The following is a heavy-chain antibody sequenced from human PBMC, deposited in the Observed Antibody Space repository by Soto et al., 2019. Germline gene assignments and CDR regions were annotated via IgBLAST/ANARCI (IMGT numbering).Heavy chain of an antibody. CDR3: AGGYCSGGSCPEVYGMDV. D-gene: IGHD2-15*01. CDR1: GFTFSSYS. CDR2: ISSSSSTI. J-gene: IGHJ6*02. V-gene: IGHV3-48*02. Sequence: GGSLRLSCAASGFTFSSYSMNWVRQAPGKGLEWVSYISSSSSTIYYADSVKGRFTISRDNAKNSLYLQMNSLRDEDTAVYYCAGGYCSGGSCPEVYGMDVWGQGTTVTVSS.